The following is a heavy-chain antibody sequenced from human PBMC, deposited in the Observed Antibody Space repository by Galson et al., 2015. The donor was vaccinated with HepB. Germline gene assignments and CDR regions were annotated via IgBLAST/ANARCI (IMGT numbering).Heavy chain of an antibody. CDR3: ARTAYYDSSGIDY. V-gene: IGHV4-59*08. CDR1: GGSISSYY. D-gene: IGHD3-22*01. J-gene: IGHJ4*02. CDR2: IYYSGST. Sequence: LSLTCTVSGGSISSYYWSWIRQPPGKGLEWIGYIYYSGSTYYNPSLKSRVTISVDTSKNQFSLKLSSVTAADTAVYYCARTAYYDSSGIDYWGQGTLVTVSS.